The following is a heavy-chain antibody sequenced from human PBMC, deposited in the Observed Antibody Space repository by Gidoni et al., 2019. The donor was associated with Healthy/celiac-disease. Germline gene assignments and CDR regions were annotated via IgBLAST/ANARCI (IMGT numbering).Heavy chain of an antibody. D-gene: IGHD3-3*01. V-gene: IGHV3-30*04. CDR1: GFTFRSYA. J-gene: IGHJ5*02. CDR3: ARDSKYYDFWSGYYDRPSWFDP. Sequence: QVQLVESGGGVVQPGRSLSLSCAASGFTFRSYAMHWVRQAPGKGLEWVAFRSYDGSNKYYADSVKGRFTISRDNSKNTLYLQMNSLRAEDTAVYYCARDSKYYDFWSGYYDRPSWFDPWGQGTLVTVSS. CDR2: RSYDGSNK.